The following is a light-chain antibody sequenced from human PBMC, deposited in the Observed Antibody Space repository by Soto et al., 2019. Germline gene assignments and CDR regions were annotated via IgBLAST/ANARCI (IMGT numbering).Light chain of an antibody. Sequence: DIQMTQSPSTLSASVGDRVTITCRASQSISSWLAWYQQKPGKAPKLLIYKASGLESGVPSRFSGSGSGTEFTLTISSLQPEDFATYYCQHYDSYPWTFGQGTRVDI. CDR3: QHYDSYPWT. V-gene: IGKV1-5*03. CDR2: KAS. CDR1: QSISSW. J-gene: IGKJ1*01.